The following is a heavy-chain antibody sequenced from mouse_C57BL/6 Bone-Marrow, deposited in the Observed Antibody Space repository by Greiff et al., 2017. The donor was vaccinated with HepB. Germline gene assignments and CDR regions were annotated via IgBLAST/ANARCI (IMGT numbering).Heavy chain of an antibody. CDR3: ARSGGWLPPYFDV. Sequence: VQLQQPGAELARPGASVKLSCKASGYTFTSYGISWVKQRTGQGLEWIGEIYPRSGNTYYNEKFKGKATLTADKSSSTAYMELRSLTSEDSAVYFCARSGGWLPPYFDVWGTGTTVTVSS. CDR2: IYPRSGNT. D-gene: IGHD2-3*01. V-gene: IGHV1-81*01. J-gene: IGHJ1*03. CDR1: GYTFTSYG.